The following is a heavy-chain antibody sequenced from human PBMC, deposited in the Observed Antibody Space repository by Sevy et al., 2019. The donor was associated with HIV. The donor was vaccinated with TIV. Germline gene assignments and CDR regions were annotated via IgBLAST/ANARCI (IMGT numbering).Heavy chain of an antibody. CDR3: AGPILTYNNGWSYYDY. J-gene: IGHJ4*02. D-gene: IGHD6-19*01. V-gene: IGHV4-39*01. CDR1: GASISSSGYY. CDR2: INYNGIT. Sequence: SETLSLTCTVSGASISSSGYYWGWIRQPPGKGLEWIASINYNGITFYNPSLKSRITISADTSKNQFSLDLSSVTAAETAIYYCAGPILTYNNGWSYYDYWGQGTVVTVSS.